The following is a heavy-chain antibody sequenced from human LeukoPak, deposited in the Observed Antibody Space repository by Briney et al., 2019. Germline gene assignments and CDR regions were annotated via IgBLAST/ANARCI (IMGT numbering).Heavy chain of an antibody. CDR3: AARYDFWSGPDFDY. D-gene: IGHD3-3*01. V-gene: IGHV1-46*01. CDR1: GYTFTSYY. CDR2: INPSGGST. Sequence: GASVKVSCKASGYTFTSYYMHWVRQAPGQGLEWMGIINPSGGSTNYAQKFQERVTITRDMSTSTAYMELSSLRSEDTAVYYCAARYDFWSGPDFDYWGQGTLVTVSS. J-gene: IGHJ4*02.